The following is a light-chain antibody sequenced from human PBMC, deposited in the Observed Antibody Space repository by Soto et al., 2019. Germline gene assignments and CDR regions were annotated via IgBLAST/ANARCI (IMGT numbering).Light chain of an antibody. J-gene: IGKJ5*01. CDR3: QQYSNSLIT. V-gene: IGKV3-20*01. Sequence: EIVLTQSPGTLSLSPGERATLSCRASQSLSSTYLAWYLHKPGQAPRLLIYGASSRATGTPDRFSGSGSGTDFSLTISRREHEDFAVYYCQQYSNSLITFGQGTRLEIK. CDR2: GAS. CDR1: QSLSSTY.